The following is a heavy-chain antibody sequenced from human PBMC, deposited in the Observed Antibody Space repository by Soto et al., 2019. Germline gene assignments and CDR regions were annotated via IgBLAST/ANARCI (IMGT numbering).Heavy chain of an antibody. V-gene: IGHV3-23*01. CDR3: AKGSNCTNGVCYRHYYYYYFMDV. CDR2: ISGSGGST. J-gene: IGHJ6*03. D-gene: IGHD2-8*01. Sequence: GGSLRLSCAASGFTFSSYAMSWVRQAPGKGLEWVSAISGSGGSTYYADSVKGRFTISRDNSKNTLYLQMNSLRAEDTAVYYCAKGSNCTNGVCYRHYYYYYFMDVWGKGTTVIVSS. CDR1: GFTFSSYA.